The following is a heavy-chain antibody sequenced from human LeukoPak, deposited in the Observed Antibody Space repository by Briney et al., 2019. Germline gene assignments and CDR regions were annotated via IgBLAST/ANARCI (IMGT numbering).Heavy chain of an antibody. Sequence: GGSLRLSCAASGFTFSSYWMHWVRQAPGKGLVWVSRINTDGSSTSYADSVKGRFTISRDNSKNTLYLQMNSLRAEDTAVYYCARDGPACDVCGGENDNYYMDVWGKGTTVTVSS. CDR3: ARDGPACDVCGGENDNYYMDV. V-gene: IGHV3-74*01. J-gene: IGHJ6*03. CDR1: GFTFSSYW. D-gene: IGHD2-21*01. CDR2: INTDGSST.